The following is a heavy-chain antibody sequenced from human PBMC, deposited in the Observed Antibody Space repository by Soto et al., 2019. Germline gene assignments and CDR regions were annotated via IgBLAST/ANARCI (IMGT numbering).Heavy chain of an antibody. Sequence: LRFSCAASGFTFSSYWMHWVRQAPGKGLVWVSRINPGGSITAYADSVKGRFTISRDNAKNTLYLQMNSLRGDDTAVYYCARVPTGKYGVWNYWGQGTLVTVSS. J-gene: IGHJ4*02. CDR2: INPGGSIT. CDR3: ARVPTGKYGVWNY. V-gene: IGHV3-74*01. D-gene: IGHD2-8*01. CDR1: GFTFSSYW.